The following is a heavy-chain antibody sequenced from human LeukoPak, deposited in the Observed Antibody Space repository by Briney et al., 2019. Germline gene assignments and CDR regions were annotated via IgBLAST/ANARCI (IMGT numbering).Heavy chain of an antibody. CDR3: AREKDFSLWDAAVDY. V-gene: IGHV4-59*12. D-gene: IGHD3-3*01. CDR1: GGSISSYY. CDR2: IYYSGST. Sequence: PSETLSLTCTVSGGSISSYYWSWIRQPPGKGLEWIGYIYYSGSTNYNPSLKSQVTMSVDTSKNQFSLKLSAVTAADTAVYYCAREKDFSLWDAAVDYWGQGTLVTVSS. J-gene: IGHJ4*02.